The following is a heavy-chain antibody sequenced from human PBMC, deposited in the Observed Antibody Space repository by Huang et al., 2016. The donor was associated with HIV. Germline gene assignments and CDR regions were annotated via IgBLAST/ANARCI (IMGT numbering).Heavy chain of an antibody. CDR3: ARDWSFGSSTSPAD. CDR2: INPKRGGT. V-gene: IGHV1-2*02. J-gene: IGHJ4*02. Sequence: QVQLVQSGAEVKNPGASVRVSCKASGYTFTDSNIHWVRQAPGQGLEWRGWINPKRGGTSYAQRCKGRITMTGDTTISTVHMELRRIQSDDTAVYFCARDWSFGSSTSPADWGQGTLVTVSS. D-gene: IGHD6-6*01. CDR1: GYTFTDSN.